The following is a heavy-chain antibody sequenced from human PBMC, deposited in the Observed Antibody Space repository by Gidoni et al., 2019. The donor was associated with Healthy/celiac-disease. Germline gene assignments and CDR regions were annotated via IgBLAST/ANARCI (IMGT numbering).Heavy chain of an antibody. CDR2: INPNSGGT. CDR1: GYTFTGHY. J-gene: IGHJ4*02. D-gene: IGHD1-26*01. CDR3: ARGTRSYSGSYPEASVDY. V-gene: IGHV1-2*02. Sequence: QVQLVQSGAEVKKPGASVKVSCKASGYTFTGHYMHWVRQAPGQGLEWMGWINPNSGGTNYAQKFQGRVTMTRDTSISTAYMELSRLRSDDTAVYYCARGTRSYSGSYPEASVDYWGQGTLVTVSS.